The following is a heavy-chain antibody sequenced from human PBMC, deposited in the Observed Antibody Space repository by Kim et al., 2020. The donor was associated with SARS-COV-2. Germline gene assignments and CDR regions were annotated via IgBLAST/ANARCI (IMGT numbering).Heavy chain of an antibody. CDR1: GFTFSSYG. CDR2: IWYDGSNK. V-gene: IGHV3-33*01. Sequence: GGSLRLSCAASGFTFSSYGMHWVRQAPGKGLEWVAVIWYDGSNKYYADSVKGRFTISRDNSKNTLYLQMNSLRAEDTAVYYCARDLGITMVRGVIIRGKDWGQGTLVTVSS. CDR3: ARDLGITMVRGVIIRGKD. J-gene: IGHJ4*02. D-gene: IGHD3-10*01.